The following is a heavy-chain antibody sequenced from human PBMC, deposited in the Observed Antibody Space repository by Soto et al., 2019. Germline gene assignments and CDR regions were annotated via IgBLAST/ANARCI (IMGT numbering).Heavy chain of an antibody. CDR2: VYYSGST. D-gene: IGHD3-22*01. J-gene: IGHJ3*02. V-gene: IGHV4-39*01. CDR3: ARQTDSYYTFDAFDI. Sequence: QLQLQESGPGLLKPSETLPLTCTVSGGSISSGSYYWDWIRQPPGKGLEWIGNVYYSGSTNYNPSLESRVTISVDTSKNQFSLKLSSVTAADTAVYYCARQTDSYYTFDAFDIWGQGTMVTVSS. CDR1: GGSISSGSYY.